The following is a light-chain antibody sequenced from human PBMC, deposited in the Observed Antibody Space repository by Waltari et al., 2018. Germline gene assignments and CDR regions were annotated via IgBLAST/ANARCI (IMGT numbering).Light chain of an antibody. CDR3: QAWDSNTYV. V-gene: IGLV3-1*01. CDR2: QDS. Sequence: SYELTQPPSVSVSPGQTASITCSGDKLENKYISWYQQKPGQSPVLVTYQDSKRPSGIPERFSGSTSGNTATLTISGTQAMDEADYYCQAWDSNTYVFGTGTNVAVL. CDR1: KLENKY. J-gene: IGLJ1*01.